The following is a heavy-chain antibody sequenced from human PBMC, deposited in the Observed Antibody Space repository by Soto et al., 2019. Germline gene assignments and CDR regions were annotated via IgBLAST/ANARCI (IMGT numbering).Heavy chain of an antibody. J-gene: IGHJ4*02. D-gene: IGHD2-15*01. Sequence: GGSLRLSCAATGFTFNHYAMSWVRQAPGKGLEWVSIIIANGGTFYADSVKGRFTISRDNSKNTVYLQMSSLRVEDTAIYYCAKDYTVAADPSSVILFDYWGQGALVTVSS. CDR1: GFTFNHYA. V-gene: IGHV3-23*01. CDR3: AKDYTVAADPSSVILFDY. CDR2: IIANGGT.